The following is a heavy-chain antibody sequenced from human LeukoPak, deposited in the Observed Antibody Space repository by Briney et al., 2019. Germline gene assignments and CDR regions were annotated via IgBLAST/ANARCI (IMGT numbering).Heavy chain of an antibody. CDR2: IFTSGFT. CDR1: GASLSRDDYY. V-gene: IGHV4-61*02. D-gene: IGHD4-11*01. J-gene: IGHJ5*02. CDR3: TEVYSSLWYKWFDP. Sequence: SETLSLTCTVSGASLSRDDYYWTWIRQPAGGGLEWIGRIFTSGFTDYNPSLRSRVTISLDTSKNQFSLDLSSVTAADTAVYFCTEVYSSLWYKWFDPWGQGTLVTVSS.